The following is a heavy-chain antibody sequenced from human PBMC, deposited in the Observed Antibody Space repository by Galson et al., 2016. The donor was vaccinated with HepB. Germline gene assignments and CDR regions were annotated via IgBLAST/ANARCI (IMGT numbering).Heavy chain of an antibody. CDR1: GGSISSGGYS. V-gene: IGHV4-31*03. D-gene: IGHD2-8*01. CDR2: IYYSGST. Sequence: TLSLTCTVSGGSISSGGYSWSWIRQHPGKGLEWIGYIYYSGSTYYNPSLKSRVTISVDTSKNQFSLKLSSVTAADTAVYYCARRNLGYCTNGICPFDYWGQGTLVTVSS. J-gene: IGHJ4*02. CDR3: ARRNLGYCTNGICPFDY.